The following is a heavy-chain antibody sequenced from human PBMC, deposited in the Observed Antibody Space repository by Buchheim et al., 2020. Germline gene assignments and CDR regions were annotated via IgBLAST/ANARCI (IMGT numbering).Heavy chain of an antibody. Sequence: QLQLQESGPGLVKPSETLSLTCTVSGGSISSSSYYWGWIRQPPGKGLEWIGSIYYSGSTYYNPSLKSRVTISVDTSKNQFSLKLSSVTAADTAVHYCARLVPDIVVVPAAVFDYWGQGTL. J-gene: IGHJ4*02. V-gene: IGHV4-39*01. CDR1: GGSISSSSYY. CDR2: IYYSGST. D-gene: IGHD2-2*01. CDR3: ARLVPDIVVVPAAVFDY.